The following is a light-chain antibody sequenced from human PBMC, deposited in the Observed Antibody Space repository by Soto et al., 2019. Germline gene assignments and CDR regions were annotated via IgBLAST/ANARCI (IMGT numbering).Light chain of an antibody. CDR2: DAS. CDR1: QSINRH. J-gene: IGKJ4*01. V-gene: IGKV3-11*01. Sequence: AMTQSPATLSIFPGERGTHSCRASQSINRHLAWYRQNPGQAPRLLIYDASNRATGIPARFSGSGSGTDFTLTISSLEPEDFGIYYCQQRSNWPPVTFGGGTKVDIK. CDR3: QQRSNWPPVT.